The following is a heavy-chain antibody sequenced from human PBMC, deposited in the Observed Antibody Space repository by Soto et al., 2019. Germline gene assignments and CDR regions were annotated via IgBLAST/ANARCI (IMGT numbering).Heavy chain of an antibody. Sequence: GGSLRLSCAASGFTFSNAWMNWVRQAPGKGLEWVGRIKSKTDGGTTDYAAPVKGRFTISRDDSKNTLYLQMNSLKTEDTAVYYCTTVNCSGGSCYSAYYYYYGMDVWGQGTTVTVSS. V-gene: IGHV3-15*07. CDR3: TTVNCSGGSCYSAYYYYYGMDV. D-gene: IGHD2-15*01. CDR1: GFTFSNAW. J-gene: IGHJ6*02. CDR2: IKSKTDGGTT.